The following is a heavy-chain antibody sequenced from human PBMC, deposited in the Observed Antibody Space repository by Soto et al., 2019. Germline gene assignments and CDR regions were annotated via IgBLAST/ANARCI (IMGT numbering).Heavy chain of an antibody. Sequence: GESLRPSFASSGSTFRGNAMNWVRQASGEGLGWVLVISGSGGSTYYADSVKGRFTISGDNSKNTLYLQMNSLRAEDTAVYYCARRGPGTYFDYWGQGTLVTVSS. CDR3: ARRGPGTYFDY. J-gene: IGHJ4*02. CDR2: ISGSGGST. V-gene: IGHV3-23*01. CDR1: GSTFRGNA. D-gene: IGHD6-13*01.